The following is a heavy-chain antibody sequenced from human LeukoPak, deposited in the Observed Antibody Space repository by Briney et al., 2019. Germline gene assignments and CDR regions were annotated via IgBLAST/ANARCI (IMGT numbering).Heavy chain of an antibody. CDR3: AKTAVTGRGRFDY. V-gene: IGHV3-23*01. Sequence: GGSLRLSCAASGFTFTTYDMSWVRQAPGKGLEWVSTISGSGSYTISGSSSYTYYADSVKGRFTISRDNFKNTLYVQMNSLRAEDTAVYYCAKTAVTGRGRFDYWGQGTLVTVSS. D-gene: IGHD3-9*01. J-gene: IGHJ4*02. CDR2: ISGSGSYTISGSSSYT. CDR1: GFTFTTYD.